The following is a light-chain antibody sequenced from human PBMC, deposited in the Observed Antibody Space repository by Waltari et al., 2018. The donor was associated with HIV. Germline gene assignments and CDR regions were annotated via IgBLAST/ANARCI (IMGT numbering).Light chain of an antibody. Sequence: QSVLTQPPSASGTPGQRVTISCSGSSSNIGRTPVSWYRQLPGTAPKLLMYNNNQRPSGVPDRFSGSKSGTSASLAISGLQSEDEANYYCAAWDDSLNGVVFGGGTKLTVL. CDR1: SSNIGRTP. CDR2: NNN. J-gene: IGLJ2*01. CDR3: AAWDDSLNGVV. V-gene: IGLV1-44*01.